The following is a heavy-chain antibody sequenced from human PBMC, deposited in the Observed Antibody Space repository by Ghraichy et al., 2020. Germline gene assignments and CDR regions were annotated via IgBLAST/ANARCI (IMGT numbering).Heavy chain of an antibody. V-gene: IGHV1-69*13. CDR2: IIPIFGTA. D-gene: IGHD5-12*01. CDR3: ARVTGYSGSTLHQDYLVYYYGMDV. J-gene: IGHJ6*02. Sequence: SVKVSCKASGGTFSSYAISWVRQAPGQGLEWMGGIIPIFGTANYAQKFQGRVTITADESTSTAYMELSSLRSEDTAVYYCARVTGYSGSTLHQDYLVYYYGMDVWGQGTTVTVSS. CDR1: GGTFSSYA.